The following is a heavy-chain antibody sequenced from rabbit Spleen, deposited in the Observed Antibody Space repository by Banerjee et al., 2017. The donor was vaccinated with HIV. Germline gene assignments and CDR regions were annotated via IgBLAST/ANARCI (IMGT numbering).Heavy chain of an antibody. CDR1: GFTISGYW. CDR3: ARGSATMTMVITGFYFNL. Sequence: QEQVEESGGRLVQPGGSLTLSCKAFGFTISGYWMNWVRQAPGKGLECIACIYSGGSVSTYYANWAKGRFTISKTSSTTVTLQMTSLTAADTATYFCARGSATMTMVITGFYFNLWGPGTLVTVS. J-gene: IGHJ4*01. CDR2: IYSGGSVST. V-gene: IGHV1S45*01. D-gene: IGHD2-1*01.